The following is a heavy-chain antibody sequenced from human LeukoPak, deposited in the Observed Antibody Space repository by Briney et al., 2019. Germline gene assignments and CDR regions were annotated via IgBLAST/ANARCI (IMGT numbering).Heavy chain of an antibody. Sequence: ASVKVSCKASGYTFTGYYMHWVRQAPGQGLEWMGWINPNSGCTNYAQKFQGRVTMTRDTSISTAYMELSRLRSDDTAVYYCARRGDGYKPFDYWGQGTLVTVSS. CDR2: INPNSGCT. D-gene: IGHD5-24*01. J-gene: IGHJ4*02. V-gene: IGHV1-2*02. CDR3: ARRGDGYKPFDY. CDR1: GYTFTGYY.